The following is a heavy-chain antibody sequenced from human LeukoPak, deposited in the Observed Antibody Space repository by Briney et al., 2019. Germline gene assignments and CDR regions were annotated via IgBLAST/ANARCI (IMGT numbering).Heavy chain of an antibody. CDR3: AKGRALEVVAAFNY. Sequence: AGGSLRLSCAASGFTFSNYAMSWVRQAPGRGLERVSTISGSGANTYYADSVKGRFTISRDNSKNTLYLQMNSLRADDTAIYYCAKGRALEVVAAFNYWGQGTVVTASS. D-gene: IGHD2-15*01. CDR1: GFTFSNYA. J-gene: IGHJ4*02. V-gene: IGHV3-23*01. CDR2: ISGSGANT.